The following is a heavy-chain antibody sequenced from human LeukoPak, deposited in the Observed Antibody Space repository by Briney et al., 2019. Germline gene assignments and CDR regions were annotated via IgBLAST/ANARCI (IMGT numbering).Heavy chain of an antibody. Sequence: SETLSLTCTVSGGSISSYYWSWIRQPPGKGLEWIGYIYYSGSTNYNPSLKSRVTISVDTSKNQFSLKLSSVTAADTAVYYCAGGWYRGSSWFDPWGQGTLVTVSS. D-gene: IGHD6-19*01. V-gene: IGHV4-59*01. CDR1: GGSISSYY. CDR2: IYYSGST. J-gene: IGHJ5*02. CDR3: AGGWYRGSSWFDP.